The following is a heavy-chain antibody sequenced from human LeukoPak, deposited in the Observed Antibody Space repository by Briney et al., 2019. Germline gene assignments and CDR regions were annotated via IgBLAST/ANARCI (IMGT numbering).Heavy chain of an antibody. CDR3: ARDPSRGYSYGYADY. D-gene: IGHD5-18*01. Sequence: GGSLRLSCAASGFSFSTYWMNWVRQPPGKGLEWVANIMRDGSEKYYVDSVKGRFTISSDNAKNSLYLQMNSLRAEDTAVYYCARDPSRGYSYGYADYWGQGSLVIVSS. CDR1: GFSFSTYW. V-gene: IGHV3-7*01. CDR2: IMRDGSEK. J-gene: IGHJ4*02.